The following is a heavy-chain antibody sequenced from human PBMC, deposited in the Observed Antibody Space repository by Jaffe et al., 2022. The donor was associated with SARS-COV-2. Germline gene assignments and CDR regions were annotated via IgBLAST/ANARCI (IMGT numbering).Heavy chain of an antibody. Sequence: QVQLVESGGGVVQPGRSLRLSCAASGFTFSSYAMHWVRQAPGKGLEWVAVISYDGSNKYYADSVKGRFTISRDNSKNTLYLQMNSLRAEDTAVYYCASAPDTAMDFDYWGQGTLVTVSS. CDR3: ASAPDTAMDFDY. J-gene: IGHJ4*02. V-gene: IGHV3-30-3*01. CDR2: ISYDGSNK. D-gene: IGHD5-18*01. CDR1: GFTFSSYA.